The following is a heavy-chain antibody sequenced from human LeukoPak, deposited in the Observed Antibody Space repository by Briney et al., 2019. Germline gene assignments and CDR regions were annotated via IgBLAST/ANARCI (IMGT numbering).Heavy chain of an antibody. J-gene: IGHJ4*02. D-gene: IGHD3-10*01. CDR2: IDPSDSYT. CDR3: ARQGGYYGSGSYYCYFDY. V-gene: IGHV5-10-1*01. CDR1: GYSFTSYW. Sequence: GESLRISCKGSGYSFTSYWISWVRQMPGKGLEWMGRIDPSDSYTNYSPSFQGHVTISADKSISTAYLQWSSLKASDTAMYYCARQGGYYGSGSYYCYFDYWGQGTLVTVSS.